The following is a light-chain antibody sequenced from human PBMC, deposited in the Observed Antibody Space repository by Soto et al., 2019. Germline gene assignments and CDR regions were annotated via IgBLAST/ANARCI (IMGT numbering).Light chain of an antibody. CDR2: GAS. CDR1: QTVSGN. V-gene: IGKV3-15*01. J-gene: IGKJ1*01. Sequence: EIVLTQSAATLSVSPGERATLSCRASQTVSGNLAWYQQKPGQAPRLLIYGASTRATGIPARFSGSGSGTEFTLTISSLQSEDFAVYYCQQYSTWLWTFGQGTKVEIK. CDR3: QQYSTWLWT.